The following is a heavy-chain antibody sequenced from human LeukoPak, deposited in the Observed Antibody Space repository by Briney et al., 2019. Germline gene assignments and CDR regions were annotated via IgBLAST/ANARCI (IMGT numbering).Heavy chain of an antibody. CDR1: GGSISSGGYS. J-gene: IGHJ5*02. CDR3: ARSAYCGGDCYENWFDP. D-gene: IGHD2-21*02. Sequence: SQTLSLTCAVSGGSISSGGYSWSWIRQPPGKGLEWIGYTYHSGSTYYNPSLKSRVTISVDRSKNQFSLKLSSVTAADTAVYYCARSAYCGGDCYENWFDPWGQGTLVTVSS. V-gene: IGHV4-30-2*01. CDR2: TYHSGST.